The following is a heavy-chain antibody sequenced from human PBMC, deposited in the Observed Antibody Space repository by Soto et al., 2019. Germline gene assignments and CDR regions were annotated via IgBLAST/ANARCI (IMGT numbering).Heavy chain of an antibody. Sequence: QVQLVQSGAEVKKPGASVKVSCEASGYTFTSYGIGRVRQAPGQGLEWMGWISAYDGNTNYAQKLQGRVTMTTDTSTSTAYMELRSLRSDDTAVYYCARDRSIAAAGTYGYWGQGTLVTVSS. CDR1: GYTFTSYG. D-gene: IGHD6-13*01. V-gene: IGHV1-18*01. J-gene: IGHJ4*02. CDR2: ISAYDGNT. CDR3: ARDRSIAAAGTYGY.